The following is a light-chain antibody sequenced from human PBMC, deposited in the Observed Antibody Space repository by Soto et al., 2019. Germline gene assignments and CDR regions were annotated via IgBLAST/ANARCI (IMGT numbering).Light chain of an antibody. CDR3: CSYTTRTTYV. V-gene: IGLV2-14*02. Sequence: QSALTQPASVSGSPGQPITISCSGSSSDVGSSKFVSWFQQHPGEAPKLMIFEVSKRPSGVSNRFSGSKSGNTASLTISGLQAEDEADYYCCSYTTRTTYVFGTGTKVTVL. J-gene: IGLJ1*01. CDR2: EVS. CDR1: SSDVGSSKF.